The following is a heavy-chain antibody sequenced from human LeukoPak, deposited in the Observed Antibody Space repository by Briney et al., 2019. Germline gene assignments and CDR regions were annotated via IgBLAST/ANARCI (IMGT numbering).Heavy chain of an antibody. CDR3: ARGSRRGYSYCYEVLDY. V-gene: IGHV3-11*06. CDR2: ISSSSSYT. CDR1: GFTFSDYY. J-gene: IGHJ4*02. Sequence: KTGGSLRLSCAASGFTFSDYYMSWIRQAPGKGLEWVSYISSSSSYTNYADSVKGRFTISRDNAKNSLYLQMNSLRAEDTAVYYCARGSRRGYSYCYEVLDYWGQGTLVTASS. D-gene: IGHD5-18*01.